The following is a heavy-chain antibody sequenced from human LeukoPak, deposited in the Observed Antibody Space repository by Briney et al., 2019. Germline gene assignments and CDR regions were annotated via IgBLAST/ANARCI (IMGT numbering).Heavy chain of an antibody. CDR1: GGSSSNYY. Sequence: SETLSLTCSVSGGSSSNYYWSWIRQPPGKGLEWIGYMYYSGSTNYNPSLKSRVTISVDTSKNQFSLKLSSVTAADTAVYYCARDRQATENWYLGLWGRGTLVTVSS. CDR3: ARDRQATENWYLGL. CDR2: MYYSGST. D-gene: IGHD1-26*01. J-gene: IGHJ2*01. V-gene: IGHV4-59*01.